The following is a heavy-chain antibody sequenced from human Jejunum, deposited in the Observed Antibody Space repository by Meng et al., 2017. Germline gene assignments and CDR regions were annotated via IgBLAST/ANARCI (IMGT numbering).Heavy chain of an antibody. CDR2: IDHRGSP. Sequence: GPGRGLVHPSGPLSLPYTASGASITTNTSWSWVRQSPEKGLEWIGQIDHRGSPYYNPSLKSRVTMSVDKSKSQVSLQLTSVTAADTAVYYCAKHGGYYQHYWGQGTLVTVSS. D-gene: IGHD3-22*01. J-gene: IGHJ4*02. V-gene: IGHV4-4*02. CDR3: AKHGGYYQHY. CDR1: GASITTNTS.